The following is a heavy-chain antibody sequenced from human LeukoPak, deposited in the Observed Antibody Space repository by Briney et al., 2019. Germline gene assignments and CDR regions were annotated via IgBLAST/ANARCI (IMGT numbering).Heavy chain of an antibody. CDR2: IYYSGST. J-gene: IGHJ5*02. D-gene: IGHD2-15*01. V-gene: IGHV4-61*01. CDR3: ASTVVVAATRSFDP. CDR1: GGSVSSGSYY. Sequence: SETLSLTCTVSGGSVSSGSYYWSWIRQPPGRGLEWIGYIYYSGSTNYNPSLKSRVTISVDTSKNQFSLKLSSVTAADTAVYYCASTVVVAATRSFDPWGQGTLVTVSS.